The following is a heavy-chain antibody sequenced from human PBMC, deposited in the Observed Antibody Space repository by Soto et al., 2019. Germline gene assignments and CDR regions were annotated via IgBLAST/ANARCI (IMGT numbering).Heavy chain of an antibody. CDR1: GYTFTSYG. V-gene: IGHV1-18*01. CDR3: ASVSGWLQQCFDY. J-gene: IGHJ4*02. CDR2: ISAYNGTT. Sequence: ASVKVSCKASGYTFTSYGISWVRQAPGQGLEWMGWISAYNGTTNYAQKLQGRVTITADESTSTAYMELRSLRSDDTAVYYCASVSGWLQQCFDYWGQGTLVTVSS. D-gene: IGHD5-18*01.